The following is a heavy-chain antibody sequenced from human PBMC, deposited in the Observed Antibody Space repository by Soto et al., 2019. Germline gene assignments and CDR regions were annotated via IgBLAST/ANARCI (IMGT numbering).Heavy chain of an antibody. CDR3: VKGAWLDY. CDR2: IRGHDGST. Sequence: PGGSLRLSCAASGFTFSSYSMNWVRQAPGKGLEWVSLIRGHDGSTHYADCVKGRFTISRDNSKNTLYLQMNSLRVEDTAIYFCVKGAWLDYWGQGNMVTVSS. D-gene: IGHD3-16*01. CDR1: GFTFSSYS. J-gene: IGHJ4*02. V-gene: IGHV3-23*01.